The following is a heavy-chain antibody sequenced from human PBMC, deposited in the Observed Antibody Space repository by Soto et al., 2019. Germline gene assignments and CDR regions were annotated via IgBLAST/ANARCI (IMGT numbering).Heavy chain of an antibody. CDR2: IWYDGSNK. J-gene: IGHJ4*02. Sequence: GGSLRLSCAASGFTFSSYGMHWVRQAPGKGLEWVAVIWYDGSNKYYADSVKGRFTISRDNSKNTLYLQMNSLRAEDTAVYYCARTRGIAPFFDYWGQGTLVTVSS. V-gene: IGHV3-33*01. CDR1: GFTFSSYG. D-gene: IGHD6-13*01. CDR3: ARTRGIAPFFDY.